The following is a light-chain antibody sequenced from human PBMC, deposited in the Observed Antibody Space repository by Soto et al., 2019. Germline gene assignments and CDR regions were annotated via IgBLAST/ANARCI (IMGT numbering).Light chain of an antibody. V-gene: IGLV2-8*01. Sequence: QSALTQPHSASGSPGQSVTISCTGSSSDVGGYNYVPWYQQHPGKAPKLMIYEVSKRPPGVPDRLSGCKSGNTASLTDSGLQAEDEADYYCSSYGGSNPVVFGGGTNLTVL. J-gene: IGLJ2*01. CDR1: SSDVGGYNY. CDR3: SSYGGSNPVV. CDR2: EVS.